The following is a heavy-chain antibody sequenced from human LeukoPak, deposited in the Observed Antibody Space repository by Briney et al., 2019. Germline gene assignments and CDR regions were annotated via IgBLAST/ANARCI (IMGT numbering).Heavy chain of an antibody. CDR1: GFTFSSYG. CDR2: IWYDGSNK. D-gene: IGHD6-13*01. CDR3: ARASSSWYGFYYYYMDV. V-gene: IGHV3-33*01. Sequence: GGSLRLSCAASGFTFSSYGMHWVRQAPGKGLEWVAVIWYDGSNKYYADSVKGRFTISRDNSKNTLYLQMNSLRAEDTAVYYCARASSSWYGFYYYYMDVWGKGTTVTVSS. J-gene: IGHJ6*03.